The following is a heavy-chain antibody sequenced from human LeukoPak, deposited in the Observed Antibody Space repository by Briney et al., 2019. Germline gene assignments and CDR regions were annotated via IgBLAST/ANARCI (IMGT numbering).Heavy chain of an antibody. Sequence: SETLSLTCAVYGGSFSGYYWSWIRQPPGNGLEWIGEINHSGSTNYNPSLKSRVTISVDTSKNQFSLKLSSVTAADTAVYYCASAIRTQLEGDFDYWGQGTLVTVSS. CDR3: ASAIRTQLEGDFDY. CDR2: INHSGST. D-gene: IGHD1-1*01. V-gene: IGHV4-34*01. CDR1: GGSFSGYY. J-gene: IGHJ4*02.